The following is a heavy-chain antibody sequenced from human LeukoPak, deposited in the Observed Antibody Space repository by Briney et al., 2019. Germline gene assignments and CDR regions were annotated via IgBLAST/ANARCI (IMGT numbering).Heavy chain of an antibody. CDR1: GGTFSSYA. V-gene: IGHV1-8*02. CDR2: MNPNSGNT. D-gene: IGHD3-10*01. Sequence: ASVKVSCKASGGTFSSYAISWVRQAPGQGLEWMGWMNPNSGNTGYAQKFQGRVTMTRNTSISTAYMELSSLRSEDTAVYYCAHQYGSGRNSRGMDVWGQGTTVTVSS. CDR3: AHQYGSGRNSRGMDV. J-gene: IGHJ6*02.